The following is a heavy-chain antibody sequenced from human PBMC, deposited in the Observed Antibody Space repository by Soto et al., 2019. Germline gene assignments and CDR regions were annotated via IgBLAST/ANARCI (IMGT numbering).Heavy chain of an antibody. D-gene: IGHD6-13*01. J-gene: IGHJ6*04. V-gene: IGHV1-18*01. CDR3: ARALLLAAARFALVDV. CDR1: GYTFTSYG. Sequence: ASVKVSCKASGYTFTSYGISWVRQAPGQGLEWMGWISAYNGNTNYAQKLQGRVTMTTDTSTSTAYMELRSLRSDDTAVYYCARALLLAAARFALVDVWGKGTTVTVSS. CDR2: ISAYNGNT.